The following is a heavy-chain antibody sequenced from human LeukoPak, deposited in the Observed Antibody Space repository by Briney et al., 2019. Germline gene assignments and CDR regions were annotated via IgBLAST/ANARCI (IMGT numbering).Heavy chain of an antibody. CDR3: ARVVGRGYSGYDLWNY. CDR1: RFTFSSYS. J-gene: IGHJ4*02. CDR2: ISSSSSYI. D-gene: IGHD5-12*01. V-gene: IGHV3-21*01. Sequence: SGGSLRLSCAASRFTFSSYSMNWVRQAPGKGLEWVSSISSSSSYIYYADSVKGRFTISRDNAKNSLYLQMNSLRAEDTAVYYCARVVGRGYSGYDLWNYWGQGTLVTVSS.